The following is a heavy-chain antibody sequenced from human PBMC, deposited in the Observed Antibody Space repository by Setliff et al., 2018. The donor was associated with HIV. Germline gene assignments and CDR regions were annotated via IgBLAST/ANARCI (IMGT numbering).Heavy chain of an antibody. J-gene: IGHJ6*03. Sequence: NPSETLSLTCTVSGGSMSSSSYYWGWIRQPPGKGLEWIGSIYYSGSTYYNPSLKRRLTRSLDTSKNQFSRKLSSVTAADTAVYYCARGVLLRGVMFYYYMDVWGKGTTVTAP. CDR1: GGSMSSSSYY. V-gene: IGHV4-39*07. CDR2: IYYSGST. D-gene: IGHD3-10*01. CDR3: ARGVLLRGVMFYYYMDV.